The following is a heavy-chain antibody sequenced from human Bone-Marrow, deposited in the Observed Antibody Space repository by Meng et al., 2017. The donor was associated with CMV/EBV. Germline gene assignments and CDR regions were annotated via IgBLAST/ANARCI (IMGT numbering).Heavy chain of an antibody. CDR3: ARVRVVIIKTYGMDV. Sequence: ASVKVSSKASGYTFTGYYMHWVRQAPGQGLEWMGWINPNSGGTNYAQKFQGRVTMTRDTSISTAYMELSRLRSDDTAVYYCARVRVVIIKTYGMDVWGQGTTVTVSS. D-gene: IGHD3-3*01. J-gene: IGHJ6*02. CDR2: INPNSGGT. V-gene: IGHV1-2*02. CDR1: GYTFTGYY.